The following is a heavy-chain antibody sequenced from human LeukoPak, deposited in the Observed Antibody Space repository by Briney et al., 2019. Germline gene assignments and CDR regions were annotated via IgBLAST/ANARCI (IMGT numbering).Heavy chain of an antibody. Sequence: SETLSLTCTVSGGSISSYYWSWIRQPPGKGLEWIGEINHSGSTNYNPSLKRRVTISIDTSKNQFSLKLRSVTAADTAVYYCARRSGSYYIGFDYWGQGTLVTVSS. J-gene: IGHJ4*02. V-gene: IGHV4-34*01. CDR3: ARRSGSYYIGFDY. CDR1: GGSISSYY. D-gene: IGHD3-10*01. CDR2: INHSGST.